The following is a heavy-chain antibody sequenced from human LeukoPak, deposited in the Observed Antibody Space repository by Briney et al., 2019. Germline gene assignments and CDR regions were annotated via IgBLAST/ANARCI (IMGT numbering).Heavy chain of an antibody. J-gene: IGHJ6*03. D-gene: IGHD1-7*01. CDR1: GFTFSSYG. Sequence: PGRSLRLSCAASGFTFSSYGMHWVRQAPGKGLEWVAVIWYGGSNKYYADSVKGRFTISRDNSKNTLYLQMNSLRAEDTAVYYCAKEKGYNWNYSVYYYYMDVWGKGTTVTVSS. V-gene: IGHV3-30*18. CDR3: AKEKGYNWNYSVYYYYMDV. CDR2: IWYGGSNK.